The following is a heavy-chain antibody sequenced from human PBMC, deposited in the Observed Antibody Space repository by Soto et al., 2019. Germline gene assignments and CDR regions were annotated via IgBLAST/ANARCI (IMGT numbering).Heavy chain of an antibody. CDR2: IIPIFGTA. V-gene: IGHV1-69*13. CDR1: GGTFSSYA. CDR3: AREKPSPTVITFGGVIAQYYFDY. Sequence: GASVKVSRKASGGTFSSYAISWVRQAPGQGLEWMGGIIPIFGTANYAQKFQGRVTITADESTSTAYMELSSLRSEDTAVYYCAREKPSPTVITFGGVIAQYYFDYWGQGTLVTVSS. J-gene: IGHJ4*02. D-gene: IGHD3-16*02.